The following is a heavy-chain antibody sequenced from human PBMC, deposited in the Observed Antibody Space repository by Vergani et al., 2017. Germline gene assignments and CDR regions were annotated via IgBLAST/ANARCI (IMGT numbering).Heavy chain of an antibody. CDR3: ARTNKTLYQLLHVYYYGMDV. D-gene: IGHD2-2*01. J-gene: IGHJ6*02. CDR1: GGTFSSYA. Sequence: QVQLVQSGAEVKKPGSSVKVSCKASGGTFSSYAISWVRQAPGQGLEWMGGIIPIFGTANYAQKFQGRVTITADESTSTAYMELSSLRSEDTAVYYCARTNKTLYQLLHVYYYGMDVWGQGTTVTVSS. V-gene: IGHV1-69*12. CDR2: IIPIFGTA.